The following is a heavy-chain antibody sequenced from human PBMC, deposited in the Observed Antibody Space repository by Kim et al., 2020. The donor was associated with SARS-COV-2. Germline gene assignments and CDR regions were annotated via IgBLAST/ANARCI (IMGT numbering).Heavy chain of an antibody. Sequence: SETLSLTCTVSGGSISSGDYYWSWIRQPPGKGLEWIGYIYYSGSTYYNPSLKSRVTISVDTSKNQFSLKLSSVTAADTAVYYCARAGYSSSWYTGNYFDYWGQGTLVTVSS. CDR1: GGSISSGDYY. J-gene: IGHJ4*02. V-gene: IGHV4-30-4*01. CDR3: ARAGYSSSWYTGNYFDY. CDR2: IYYSGST. D-gene: IGHD6-13*01.